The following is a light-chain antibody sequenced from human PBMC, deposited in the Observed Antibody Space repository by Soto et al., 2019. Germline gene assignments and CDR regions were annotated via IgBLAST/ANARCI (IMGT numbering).Light chain of an antibody. J-gene: IGLJ1*01. CDR1: SSDVGGYNY. CDR3: CSYAGSYTWV. Sequence: QSALTQPRSVSGSPGQSVTISCTGTSSDVGGYNYVSWHQQHPSKAPKLMIYDVSKRPSGVPDRFSGSKSGNTASLTISGLQAEDEADYYCCSYAGSYTWVFGTGTKVTVL. CDR2: DVS. V-gene: IGLV2-11*01.